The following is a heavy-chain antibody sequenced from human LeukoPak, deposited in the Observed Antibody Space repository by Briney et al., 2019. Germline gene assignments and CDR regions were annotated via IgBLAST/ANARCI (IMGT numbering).Heavy chain of an antibody. CDR3: ARERMYNWNVGLYYMDV. J-gene: IGHJ6*03. V-gene: IGHV1-2*02. Sequence: GASVKVSCKASGNTFTGYYMHWVRQAPGQGLEWMGWINPNSGGTNYAQKFQGRVTMTRDTSISTAYMELSRLRSDDTAVYYCARERMYNWNVGLYYMDVWGKGTTVTVSS. CDR2: INPNSGGT. D-gene: IGHD1-1*01. CDR1: GNTFTGYY.